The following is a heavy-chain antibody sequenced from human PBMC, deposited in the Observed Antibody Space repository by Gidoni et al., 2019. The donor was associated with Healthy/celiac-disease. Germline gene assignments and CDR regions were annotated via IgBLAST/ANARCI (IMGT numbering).Heavy chain of an antibody. CDR1: GFTFSSYS. V-gene: IGHV3-21*01. J-gene: IGHJ6*02. Sequence: EVQLVESGGGLVKPGGSLRLSCAASGFTFSSYSMNWVRRAPGKGLAWVSSISSSSSYIYYADSVKGRFTISRDNAKNSLYLQMNSLRAEDTAVYYCARDGYYYDSSGYFVAGFYYYGMDVWGQGTTVTVSS. D-gene: IGHD3-22*01. CDR2: ISSSSSYI. CDR3: ARDGYYYDSSGYFVAGFYYYGMDV.